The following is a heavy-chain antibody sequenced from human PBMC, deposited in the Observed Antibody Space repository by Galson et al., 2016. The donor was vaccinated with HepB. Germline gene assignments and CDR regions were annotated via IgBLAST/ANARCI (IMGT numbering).Heavy chain of an antibody. J-gene: IGHJ6*02. CDR2: ISAYNGNT. CDR1: GYTFTTYG. V-gene: IGHV1-18*01. D-gene: IGHD2-2*01. CDR3: ARDPRKIRYQLLEMYYYYYAMDG. Sequence: SVKVSCKASGYTFTTYGISWVRQAPGQGLEWMGWISAYNGNTNYAQKLQGRVTMTTDTSTSTAYMELRSLRSDDTAVYYCARDPRKIRYQLLEMYYYYYAMDGRGQGTTVTVCS.